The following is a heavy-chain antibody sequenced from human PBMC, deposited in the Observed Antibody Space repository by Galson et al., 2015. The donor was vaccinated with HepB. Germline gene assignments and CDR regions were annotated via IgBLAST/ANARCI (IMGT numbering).Heavy chain of an antibody. Sequence: SLRLSCAASGFTFSSYGMHWVRQAPGKGLEWVAVISYDGSNKYYADSVKGRFTISRDNSKNTLYLQMNSLRAEDTAVYYCAKEEDSSSWHSRYWGQGTLVTVSS. V-gene: IGHV3-30*18. CDR3: AKEEDSSSWHSRY. D-gene: IGHD6-13*01. J-gene: IGHJ4*02. CDR2: ISYDGSNK. CDR1: GFTFSSYG.